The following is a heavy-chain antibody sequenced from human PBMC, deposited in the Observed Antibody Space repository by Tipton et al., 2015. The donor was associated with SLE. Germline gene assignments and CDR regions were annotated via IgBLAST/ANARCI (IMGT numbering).Heavy chain of an antibody. CDR1: GFTFSSYA. D-gene: IGHD1-26*01. CDR3: ARVGDTSAFDI. CDR2: ISNSGGST. V-gene: IGHV3-64*01. J-gene: IGHJ3*02. Sequence: SLRLSCAASGFTFSSYAMHWVRQAPGTGLEYVSAISNSGGSTYYANSVQGRFTISRDNSKNTLYLQMGSLRDEDMAVYYCARVGDTSAFDIWGQGTMVTVSS.